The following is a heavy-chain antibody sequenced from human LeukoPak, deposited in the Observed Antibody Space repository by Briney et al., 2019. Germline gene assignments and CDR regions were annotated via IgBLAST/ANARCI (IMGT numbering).Heavy chain of an antibody. J-gene: IGHJ5*02. CDR1: GGTFSSYA. CDR3: ARGGVVVPAAILDVGWFDP. Sequence: ASVKVSCKASGGTFSSYAISWVRQAPGQGLEWMGGIIPIFGTANYAQKFQGRVTFTADKSTSTAYMELSSLRSEDTAVYYCARGGVVVPAAILDVGWFDPWGQGTLVTVSS. V-gene: IGHV1-69*06. D-gene: IGHD2-2*02. CDR2: IIPIFGTA.